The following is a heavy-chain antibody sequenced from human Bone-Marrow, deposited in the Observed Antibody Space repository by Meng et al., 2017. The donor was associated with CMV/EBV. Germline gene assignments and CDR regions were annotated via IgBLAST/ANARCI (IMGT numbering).Heavy chain of an antibody. CDR1: GFTFSSYE. J-gene: IGHJ5*02. Sequence: LSLTSAASGFTFSSYERNWVRQAPGKGLEWVSYIRRSGSTIYYADSVKGRFTISRDNAKNSRYLQMNSLRAEDTAVYYCSREPFDGLGTYYLRGWFAPWAQGTLVTVSS. V-gene: IGHV3-48*03. CDR2: IRRSGSTI. CDR3: SREPFDGLGTYYLRGWFAP. D-gene: IGHD3-10*01.